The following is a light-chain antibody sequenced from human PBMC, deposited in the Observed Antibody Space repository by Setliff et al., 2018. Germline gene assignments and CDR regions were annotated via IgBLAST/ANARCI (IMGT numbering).Light chain of an antibody. J-gene: IGLJ1*01. CDR2: EVS. CDR1: SSDVGGYNH. CDR3: SSYTNTRTAYV. V-gene: IGLV2-14*01. Sequence: QSALTQPPSASGSPGQSLTISCTGTSSDVGGYNHVSWYQQHPGKAPNLMIYEVSNRPSGVSNRFSGSRSGNTASLTISGLQAEDEADYYCSSYTNTRTAYVFGTGTKVTVL.